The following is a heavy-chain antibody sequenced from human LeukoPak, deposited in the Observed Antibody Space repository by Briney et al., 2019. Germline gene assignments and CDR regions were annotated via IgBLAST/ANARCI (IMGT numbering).Heavy chain of an antibody. CDR2: IYYSGST. J-gene: IGHJ4*02. Sequence: RASETLSLTCTVSGGSISSSSYYWGWIRQPPGKGLEWIGSIYYSGSTYYNPSLKSRVTISVDTSKNQFSLKLSSVTAADTAVYYCARLGIAVAGIIDYWGQGTLVTVSS. D-gene: IGHD6-19*01. CDR1: GGSISSSSYY. CDR3: ARLGIAVAGIIDY. V-gene: IGHV4-39*01.